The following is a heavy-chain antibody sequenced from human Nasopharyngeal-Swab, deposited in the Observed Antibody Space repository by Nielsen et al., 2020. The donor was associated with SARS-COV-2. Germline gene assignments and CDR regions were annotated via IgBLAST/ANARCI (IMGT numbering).Heavy chain of an antibody. Sequence: WIRQPPGKGLEWVSYIKTRGDTISYADSVKGRFTISRDNAKNSLYLQMDSLRAEDTAMYYCARTPQLWSLYFDYWGQGTLVTVSS. D-gene: IGHD5-18*01. V-gene: IGHV3-11*01. CDR3: ARTPQLWSLYFDY. CDR2: IKTRGDTI. J-gene: IGHJ4*02.